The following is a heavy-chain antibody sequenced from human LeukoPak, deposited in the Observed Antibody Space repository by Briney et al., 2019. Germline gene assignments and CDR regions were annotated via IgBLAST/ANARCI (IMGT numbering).Heavy chain of an antibody. CDR3: ARDLITMLGVDI. CDR2: IIPILGIA. CDR1: GGTFSSYA. Sequence: ASVKVSCKASGGTFSSYAISWVRQAPGQGLEWMGGIIPILGIANYAQKFQGRVTITADKSTSTAYMELSSLRSEDTAVYYCARDLITMLGVDIWGQGTMVTVSS. V-gene: IGHV1-69*04. J-gene: IGHJ3*02. D-gene: IGHD3-22*01.